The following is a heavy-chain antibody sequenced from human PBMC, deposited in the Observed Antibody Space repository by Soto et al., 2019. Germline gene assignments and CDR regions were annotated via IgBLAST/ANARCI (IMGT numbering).Heavy chain of an antibody. CDR1: GLSFNIYW. V-gene: IGHV3-74*01. J-gene: IGHJ6*02. CDR2: INSDGSHT. CDR3: AGGMAGLDV. Sequence: DVQLVESGGGVVQPGGSLRLSCAASGLSFNIYWMHWVRQVPGKGLVWLARINSDGSHTIYVDSVKGRFTISRDNAKNTVFLQMDSLRDEDTGVYYCAGGMAGLDVWGQETTVTVSS.